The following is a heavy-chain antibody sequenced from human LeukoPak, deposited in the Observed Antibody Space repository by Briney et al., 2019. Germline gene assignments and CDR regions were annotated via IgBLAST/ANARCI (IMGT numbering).Heavy chain of an antibody. D-gene: IGHD4/OR15-4a*01. V-gene: IGHV3-23*01. CDR1: GFTFSSYA. CDR3: AKGRRINQYGGPRFDY. CDR2: ISGSGGST. J-gene: IGHJ4*02. Sequence: GGSLRLSCAASGFTFSSYAMSWVRQAPGKGLEWVSAISGSGGSTYYADSVKGRFTISRDNSKNTLYLQMNSLRAEDTAVYYCAKGRRINQYGGPRFDYWGQGTLVTVSS.